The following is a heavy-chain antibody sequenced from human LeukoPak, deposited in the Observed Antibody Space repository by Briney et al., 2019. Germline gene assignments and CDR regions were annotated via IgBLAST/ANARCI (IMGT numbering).Heavy chain of an antibody. D-gene: IGHD3-10*01. Sequence: GGSLRLSCAASGFTLKTYWMTWVRQAPGKGLEWVGNIKQDGSEEYYGDSVKGRFTISRDNAKNSLYLQMNSLRGEDTAVYYCARDFYGSGSHDYWGQGTLVTVSS. CDR1: GFTLKTYW. V-gene: IGHV3-7*01. CDR3: ARDFYGSGSHDY. CDR2: IKQDGSEE. J-gene: IGHJ4*02.